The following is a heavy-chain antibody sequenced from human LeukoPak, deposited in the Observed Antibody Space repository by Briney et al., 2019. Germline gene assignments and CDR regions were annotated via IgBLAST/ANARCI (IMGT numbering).Heavy chain of an antibody. CDR1: CFPFSSHV. J-gene: IGHJ4*02. CDR3: AKDGYGSGTQPGDY. CDR2: ISGSGGSK. Sequence: GGDLKISFVSSCFPFSSHVIWWGRPAPGGGAAGGSAISGSGGSKYYADSVKGRFTISRDNSKNTLYLQMNSLRAEDTAVYYCAKDGYGSGTQPGDYWGQGTLVTVSS. V-gene: IGHV3-23*01. D-gene: IGHD3-10*01.